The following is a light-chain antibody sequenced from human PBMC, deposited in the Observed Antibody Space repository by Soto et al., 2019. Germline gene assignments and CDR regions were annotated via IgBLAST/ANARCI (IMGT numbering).Light chain of an antibody. Sequence: IVLTQSPGTLSLSPVERATLSCRASQSVSSGFLAWYPQKPGQAHRLLIYRAYSRATGIPDRLSGSGSGTDFTLTISRLEPEDFAVYYCQQYRSSPLTFGGGTKMDIK. CDR3: QQYRSSPLT. CDR1: QSVSSGF. V-gene: IGKV3-20*01. CDR2: RAY. J-gene: IGKJ4*01.